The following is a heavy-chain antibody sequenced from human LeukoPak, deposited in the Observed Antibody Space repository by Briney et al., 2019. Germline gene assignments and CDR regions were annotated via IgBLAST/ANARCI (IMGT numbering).Heavy chain of an antibody. D-gene: IGHD1-7*01. CDR3: ASTDWNYAR. CDR2: IYYSGST. Sequence: SETLSLTCTVSGGSISSYYWSWMRQSPGKGLEWIGYIYYSGSTNYNPSLKSRVTTSLGTSKNQFSLQLSSVTAADTAVYYCASTDWNYARWGQGILVTVSS. J-gene: IGHJ4*02. CDR1: GGSISSYY. V-gene: IGHV4-59*08.